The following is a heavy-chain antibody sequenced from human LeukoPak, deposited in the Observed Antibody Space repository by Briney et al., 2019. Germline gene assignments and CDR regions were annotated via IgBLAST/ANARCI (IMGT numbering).Heavy chain of an antibody. CDR1: GFTFSSYW. Sequence: GGSLRLSCAASGFTFSSYWMSWVRQAPGKGLEWVANIKQDGSEKYYVDSVKGRFTTSRDNAKNSLYLQMNSLRAEDTAVYYCAREGDFWSGYYPLNYYYYYGMDVWGQGTTVTVSS. V-gene: IGHV3-7*01. CDR2: IKQDGSEK. J-gene: IGHJ6*02. CDR3: AREGDFWSGYYPLNYYYYYGMDV. D-gene: IGHD3-3*01.